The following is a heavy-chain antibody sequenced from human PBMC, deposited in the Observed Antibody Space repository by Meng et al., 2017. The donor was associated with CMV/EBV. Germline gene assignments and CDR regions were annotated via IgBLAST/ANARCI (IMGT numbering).Heavy chain of an antibody. J-gene: IGHJ6*02. V-gene: IGHV3-21*01. Sequence: GESLKISCVASGFTFSSYSMNWVRQAPGKGLEWVSSISSSSSYIYYADSVKGRFTISRDNAKNSLYLQMNSLRAEDTAVYYCARDDRSGSYYDYYYGMDVWGQGTTVTVSS. CDR3: ARDDRSGSYYDYYYGMDV. D-gene: IGHD1-26*01. CDR1: GFTFSSYS. CDR2: ISSSSSYI.